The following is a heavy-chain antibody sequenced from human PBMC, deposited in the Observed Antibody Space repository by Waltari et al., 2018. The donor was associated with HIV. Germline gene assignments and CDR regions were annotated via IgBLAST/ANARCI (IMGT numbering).Heavy chain of an antibody. D-gene: IGHD2-15*01. CDR1: GFSFSTSG. Sequence: QGQLVESGGGVVQPGGPLRHSCSASGFSFSTSGLHWVRQAPGKGLEWVKFIRYDGNTKYYADSVKGRFTISRDNSKNTLYLQMSSLRAEDTAVYYCAKELRSGYSYYYYGMDIWGQGTTVTVSS. J-gene: IGHJ6*02. CDR2: IRYDGNTK. CDR3: AKELRSGYSYYYYGMDI. V-gene: IGHV3-30*02.